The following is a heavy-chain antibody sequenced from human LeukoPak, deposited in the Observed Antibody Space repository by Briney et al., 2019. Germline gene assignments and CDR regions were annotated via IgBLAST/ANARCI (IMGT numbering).Heavy chain of an antibody. CDR1: GFTFSRYG. CDR3: VRDQYADDDAFDI. CDR2: IWYDGSNK. Sequence: PGGSLRLSCAESGFTFSRYGMHWVRQAPGKGLEWVAVIWYDGSNKYYVDSVKGRFTISRDNSKNTMYLQMNSLRAEDTAIYYCVRDQYADDDAFDIWGQGTMVTVSS. J-gene: IGHJ3*02. V-gene: IGHV3-33*01.